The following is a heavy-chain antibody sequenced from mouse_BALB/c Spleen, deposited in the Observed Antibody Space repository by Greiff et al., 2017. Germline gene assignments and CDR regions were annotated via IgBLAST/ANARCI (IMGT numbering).Heavy chain of an antibody. CDR1: GYSFTGYF. V-gene: IGHV1-20*02. CDR3: ARNYYGYFDY. J-gene: IGHJ2*01. Sequence: VHVKQSGPELVKPGASVKISCKASGYSFTGYFMNWVMQSHGKSLEWIGRINPYNGDTFYNQKFKGKATLTVDKSSSTAHMELRSLASEDSAVYYCARNYYGYFDYWGQGTTLTVSS. CDR2: INPYNGDT. D-gene: IGHD1-1*01.